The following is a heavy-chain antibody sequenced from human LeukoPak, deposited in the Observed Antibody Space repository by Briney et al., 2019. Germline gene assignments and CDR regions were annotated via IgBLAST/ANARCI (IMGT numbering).Heavy chain of an antibody. Sequence: ASVKVSCKASGYTFTSYGISWVRQAPGQGLEWMGWISAYNGNTNYAQKLQGRVTMTTDTSTSTAYMELRSLRSDDTAVYYCASPSGYYDFWSGYYYWGQGTLVTVSS. J-gene: IGHJ4*02. CDR3: ASPSGYYDFWSGYYY. V-gene: IGHV1-18*01. CDR2: ISAYNGNT. CDR1: GYTFTSYG. D-gene: IGHD3-3*01.